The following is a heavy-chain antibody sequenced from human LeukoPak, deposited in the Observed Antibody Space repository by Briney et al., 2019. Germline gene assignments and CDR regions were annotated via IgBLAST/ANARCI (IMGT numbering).Heavy chain of an antibody. CDR3: ARGGIQLWLVSDYYYMDV. Sequence: GASVKVSCKASGYTFTSYYMHWVRQAPGQGLEWMGIINPSGGSTSYAQKFQGRVTMTRDTSISTAYMELSRLRSDDTAVYYCARGGIQLWLVSDYYYMDVWGKGTTVTISS. J-gene: IGHJ6*03. CDR1: GYTFTSYY. CDR2: INPSGGST. V-gene: IGHV1-46*01. D-gene: IGHD5-18*01.